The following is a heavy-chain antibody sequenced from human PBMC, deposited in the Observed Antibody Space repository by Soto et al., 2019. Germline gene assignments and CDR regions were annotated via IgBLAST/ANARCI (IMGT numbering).Heavy chain of an antibody. CDR3: ARADIGYCSSTSCLGDYYYGMDV. V-gene: IGHV4-4*02. Sequence: SETLSLTCAVSGGSISSSNWWSWVRQPPAKGLEWIGEIYHSGSTNYNPSLKSRVTISVDKSKNQFSLKLSSVAAADTAVYYCARADIGYCSSTSCLGDYYYGMDVWGQGTTVTVSS. D-gene: IGHD2-2*01. J-gene: IGHJ6*02. CDR1: GGSISSSNW. CDR2: IYHSGST.